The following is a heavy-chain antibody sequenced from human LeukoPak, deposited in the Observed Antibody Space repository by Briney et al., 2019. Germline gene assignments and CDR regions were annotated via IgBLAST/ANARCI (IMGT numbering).Heavy chain of an antibody. CDR3: ARDWQLMPDY. Sequence: PGGSLRLSCAASGFTFSSYGMHWVRQAPGKGLEWVAIIWYDGSNKYYGDSAKGRFTISRDNSKNTLYLQMNSLRAEDTAVYYCARDWQLMPDYWGQGTLVTVSS. CDR2: IWYDGSNK. V-gene: IGHV3-33*01. D-gene: IGHD2-2*01. CDR1: GFTFSSYG. J-gene: IGHJ4*02.